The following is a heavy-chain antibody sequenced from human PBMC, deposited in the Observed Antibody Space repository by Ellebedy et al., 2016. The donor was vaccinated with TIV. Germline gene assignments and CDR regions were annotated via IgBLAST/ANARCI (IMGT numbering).Heavy chain of an antibody. CDR1: GGSISTYY. J-gene: IGHJ3*02. Sequence: SETLSLTCTVSGGSISTYYWSWIRQPPGKGLEYIGYVHYTGTTHYNPSLKSRVAISVDSFKNQFSLKLSSVTAADTAVYYCARDSKKGWAFDIWGQGTVVTVSS. D-gene: IGHD6-19*01. CDR3: ARDSKKGWAFDI. CDR2: VHYTGTT. V-gene: IGHV4-59*01.